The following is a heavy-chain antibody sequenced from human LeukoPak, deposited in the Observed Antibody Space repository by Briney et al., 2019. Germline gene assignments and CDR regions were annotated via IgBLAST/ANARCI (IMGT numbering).Heavy chain of an antibody. CDR3: ARGVRGTMVRGTGGYYYYYMDV. D-gene: IGHD3-10*01. Sequence: PGGSLRLSCAASGFTVSSNYMSWVRQAPGKGLEWVSVIYSGGSTYYADSVKGRFTISRDNSKNTLYLQMNSLRAEDTAVYYCARGVRGTMVRGTGGYYYYYMDVWGKGTTVTVSS. V-gene: IGHV3-53*01. CDR2: IYSGGST. CDR1: GFTVSSNY. J-gene: IGHJ6*03.